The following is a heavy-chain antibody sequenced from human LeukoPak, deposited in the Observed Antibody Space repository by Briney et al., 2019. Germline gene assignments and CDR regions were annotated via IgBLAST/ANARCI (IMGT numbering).Heavy chain of an antibody. CDR3: ARDRLGPSFSVSHFDL. V-gene: IGHV3-20*04. J-gene: IGHJ4*02. CDR2: INYNGAIT. D-gene: IGHD3-3*02. CDR1: GFTFVDYG. Sequence: GGSLRLPCATSGFTFVDYGLSWVRRAPGKGLEWLCAINYNGAITDYADSVKGRFTISRDNAKNSLCLRMDSLRAEDTALYYCARDRLGPSFSVSHFDLWGQGTLVTVSS.